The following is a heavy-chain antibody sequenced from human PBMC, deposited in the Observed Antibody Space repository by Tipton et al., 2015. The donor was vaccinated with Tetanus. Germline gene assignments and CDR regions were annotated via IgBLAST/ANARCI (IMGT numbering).Heavy chain of an antibody. J-gene: IGHJ6*02. D-gene: IGHD2-15*01. CDR1: GFTFSSYW. CDR2: IKQDGSEK. CDR3: ARDLSYCSGGSCYASGGYYGMDV. Sequence: SLRLSCAASGFTFSSYWMSWVRQAPGKGLEWVANIKQDGSEKYYVDSVKGRFTISRDNAKNSLYLQMNSLRAEDTAVYYCARDLSYCSGGSCYASGGYYGMDVWGQGTTVTVSS. V-gene: IGHV3-7*01.